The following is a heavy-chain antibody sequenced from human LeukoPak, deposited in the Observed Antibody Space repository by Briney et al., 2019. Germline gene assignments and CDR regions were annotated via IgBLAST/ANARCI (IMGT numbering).Heavy chain of an antibody. Sequence: GGSLRLSCAASGFTFDDYAMHWVRHAPGKGLEWVSGISWNSGSIGYADSVKGRFTISRDNAKNSLYLQMNSLRAEDMALYYCAKEGGYSYGYYGLDYWGQGTLVTVSS. CDR3: AKEGGYSYGYYGLDY. CDR1: GFTFDDYA. J-gene: IGHJ4*02. D-gene: IGHD5-18*01. CDR2: ISWNSGSI. V-gene: IGHV3-9*03.